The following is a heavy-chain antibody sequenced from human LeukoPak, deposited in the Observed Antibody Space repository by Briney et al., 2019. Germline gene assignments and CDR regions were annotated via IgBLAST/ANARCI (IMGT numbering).Heavy chain of an antibody. CDR3: AKGGSAHYDFWSGLKEPVDY. V-gene: IGHV3-30*18. J-gene: IGHJ4*02. CDR2: ISYDGSNK. Sequence: GGSLRLSCAASGFTFSSYGMHWVRQAPGKGLEWVAVISYDGSNKYYADSVKGRFTISRDNSKNTLYLQMNSLRAEDTAVYYCAKGGSAHYDFWSGLKEPVDYWGRGTLVTVSS. CDR1: GFTFSSYG. D-gene: IGHD3-3*01.